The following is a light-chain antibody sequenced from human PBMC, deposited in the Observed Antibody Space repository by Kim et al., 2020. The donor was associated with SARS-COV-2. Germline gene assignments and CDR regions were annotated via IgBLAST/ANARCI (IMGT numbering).Light chain of an antibody. CDR1: TSNIGAGYG. CDR3: QSYDSSLSGSV. J-gene: IGLJ2*01. V-gene: IGLV1-40*01. Sequence: VTTSCTGSTSNIGAGYGVHWYQQLPGTAPKLLIYGNSNRPSGVPDRFSGSKSGTSASLAITGLQAEDEADYYCQSYDSSLSGSVFGGGTQLTVL. CDR2: GNS.